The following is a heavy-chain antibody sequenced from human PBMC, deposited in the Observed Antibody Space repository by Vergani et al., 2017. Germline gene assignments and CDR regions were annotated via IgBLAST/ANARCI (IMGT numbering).Heavy chain of an antibody. CDR3: AKEHPAQDY. V-gene: IGHV3-30*18. CDR2: ISYDGSNK. CDR1: GFTFSSYG. Sequence: QVQLVESGGGVVQPGRSLRLSCAASGFTFSSYGMHWVRQAPGKGLEWVAVISYDGSNKYYADSVKGRFTISRDNSKNTLYLQMNSLRAEDTAVYYCAKEHPAQDYWGQGTLVTVSS. J-gene: IGHJ4*02.